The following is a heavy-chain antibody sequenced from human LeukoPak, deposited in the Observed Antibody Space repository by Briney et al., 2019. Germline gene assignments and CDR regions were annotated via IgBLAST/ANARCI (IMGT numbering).Heavy chain of an antibody. D-gene: IGHD3-10*01. CDR1: GFIVSSNY. CDR2: IYSGGST. Sequence: PGGSLRLSCAASGFIVSSNYMTWVRQAPGKGLEWVSVIYSGGSTYYADSVKGRFTISRDNSKNTLYLQMNSLRAEDTAVYYCARARFDYMDVWGKGTTVTVSS. V-gene: IGHV3-66*01. CDR3: ARARFDYMDV. J-gene: IGHJ6*03.